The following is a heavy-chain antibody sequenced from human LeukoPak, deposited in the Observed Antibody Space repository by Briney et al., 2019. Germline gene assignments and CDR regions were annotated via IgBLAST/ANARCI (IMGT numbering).Heavy chain of an antibody. J-gene: IGHJ6*02. Sequence: ASVKVSCKVSGYTLTELSMHWVRQAPGKGLAWMGGFDPEDGETIYAQKFQGRVTMTEDTSTDTAYMELSSLRSEDTAVYYCATGSQRYYYYGMDVWGQGTTVTVSS. D-gene: IGHD3-10*01. CDR1: GYTLTELS. V-gene: IGHV1-24*01. CDR2: FDPEDGET. CDR3: ATGSQRYYYYGMDV.